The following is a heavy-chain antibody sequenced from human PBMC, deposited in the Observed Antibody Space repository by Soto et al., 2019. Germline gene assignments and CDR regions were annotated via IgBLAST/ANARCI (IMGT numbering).Heavy chain of an antibody. D-gene: IGHD4-17*01. CDR3: ARGGGATVTTFSGYYYYYMDV. V-gene: IGHV4-34*01. J-gene: IGHJ6*03. CDR1: GGSFSGYY. CDR2: INHSGST. Sequence: SETLSLTCAVYGGSFSGYYWSWIRQPPGKGLEWIGEINHSGSTNYNPSLKSRVTISVDTSKNQFPLKLSSVTAADTAVYYCARGGGATVTTFSGYYYYYMDVWGKGTTVTVSS.